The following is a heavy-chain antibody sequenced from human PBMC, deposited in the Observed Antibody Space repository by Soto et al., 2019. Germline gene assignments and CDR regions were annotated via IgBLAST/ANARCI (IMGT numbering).Heavy chain of an antibody. D-gene: IGHD2-2*01. Sequence: ASETLSLTCTVSGGSLSSSSYYWGWIRQPPGKGLEWIGSIYYSGSTYYNPSLKSRVTISVDTSKNQFSLKLSSVTAADTAVYYCARLGCSSTSCYVAYWGQGTLVTVSS. CDR2: IYYSGST. V-gene: IGHV4-39*01. J-gene: IGHJ4*02. CDR3: ARLGCSSTSCYVAY. CDR1: GGSLSSSSYY.